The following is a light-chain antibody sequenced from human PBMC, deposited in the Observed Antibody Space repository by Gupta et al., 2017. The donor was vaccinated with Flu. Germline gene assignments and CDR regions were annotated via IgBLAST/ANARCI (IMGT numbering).Light chain of an antibody. CDR3: QQRSNWPRYT. J-gene: IGKJ2*01. CDR2: DAS. Sequence: ATLSLSPGERATLSCRASQSVSSYLAWYQQKPGQAPRLLIYDASNRATGIPARFSGSGYGTDFTLTISSREPEDFAVYYCQQRSNWPRYTFRQWTKPEIK. V-gene: IGKV3-11*01. CDR1: QSVSSY.